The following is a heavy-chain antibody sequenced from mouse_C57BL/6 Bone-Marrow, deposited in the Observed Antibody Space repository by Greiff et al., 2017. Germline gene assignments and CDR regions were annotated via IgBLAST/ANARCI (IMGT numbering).Heavy chain of an antibody. V-gene: IGHV1-81*01. J-gene: IGHJ4*01. D-gene: IGHD4-1*01. CDR3: ARSWVYAMDY. CDR1: GYTFTSYG. Sequence: QVQLQQSGAELARPGASVKLSCKASGYTFTSYGISWVKQRTGPGLEWIGEVYPRSGNTYYNETFKGKATLTADKSSSTAYMELRSLTSEDSAVYFCARSWVYAMDYWGQGTSVTVSS. CDR2: VYPRSGNT.